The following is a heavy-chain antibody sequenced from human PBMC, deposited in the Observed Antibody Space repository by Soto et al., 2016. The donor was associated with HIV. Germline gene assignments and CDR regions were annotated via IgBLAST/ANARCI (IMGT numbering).Heavy chain of an antibody. CDR3: ARDEDLSIVLVSDAMPDAFDI. D-gene: IGHD2-2*01. Sequence: QVQLVQSGAEVKKPGASVKVSCKTSGYTFTDDYIHWVRQAPGQGLEWMGWINPHTGATFYAQKFQGRVTMTTDTSTSTAYMELRSLRSDDTAVYYCARDEDLSIVLVSDAMPDAFDIWGQGTMVTVSS. J-gene: IGHJ3*02. V-gene: IGHV1-2*02. CDR2: INPHTGAT. CDR1: GYTFTDDY.